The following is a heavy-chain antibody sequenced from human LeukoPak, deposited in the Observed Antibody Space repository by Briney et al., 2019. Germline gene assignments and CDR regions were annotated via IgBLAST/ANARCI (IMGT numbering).Heavy chain of an antibody. V-gene: IGHV3-21*01. J-gene: IGHJ4*02. CDR3: ARGSGVVAITYFDY. CDR1: GFTFSSYS. CDR2: ISSSNSYI. Sequence: GGSLRLSCAASGFTFSSYSMNWVRQAPGKGLEWVSSISSSNSYIYYADSVKGRFTISRDNAKNSLYLQMNSLRAEDTAVYYCARGSGVVAITYFDYWGQGTLVTVSS. D-gene: IGHD3-22*01.